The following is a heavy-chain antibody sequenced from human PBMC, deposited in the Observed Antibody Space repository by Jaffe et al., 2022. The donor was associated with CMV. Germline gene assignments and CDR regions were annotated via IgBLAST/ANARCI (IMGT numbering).Heavy chain of an antibody. Sequence: QVQLQQWGAGLLKPSETLSLTCAVYGGSFSGYYWSWIRQPPGKGLEWIGEINHSGSTNYNPSLKSRVTISVDTSKNQFSLKLSSVTAADTAVYYCARASSGWHHSYYYYYMDVWGKGTTVTVSS. CDR2: INHSGST. V-gene: IGHV4-34*01. J-gene: IGHJ6*03. CDR3: ARASSGWHHSYYYYYMDV. D-gene: IGHD6-19*01. CDR1: GGSFSGYY.